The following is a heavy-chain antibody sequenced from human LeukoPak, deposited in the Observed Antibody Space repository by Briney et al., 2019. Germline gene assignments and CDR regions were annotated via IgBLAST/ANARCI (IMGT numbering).Heavy chain of an antibody. D-gene: IGHD3-16*02. CDR2: ISAYNGDT. CDR1: GYTFTSYG. J-gene: IGHJ4*02. Sequence: ASVKVSYKTSGYTFTSYGITWVRQAPGQGLEWMGWISAYNGDTDYAQRLQGRVTMTTDTSTSTAYMELRSLRSDDTAVYYCARDRDYVWGSYRHTPDYWGQGTLVTVSS. V-gene: IGHV1-18*01. CDR3: ARDRDYVWGSYRHTPDY.